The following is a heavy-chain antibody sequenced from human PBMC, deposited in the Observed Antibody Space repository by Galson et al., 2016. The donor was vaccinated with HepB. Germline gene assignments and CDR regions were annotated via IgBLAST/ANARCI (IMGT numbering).Heavy chain of an antibody. CDR2: IWYDGSNK. CDR3: ARRGPSGDYGDF. D-gene: IGHD4-17*01. V-gene: IGHV3-33*01. CDR1: GFTISSYG. J-gene: IGHJ4*02. Sequence: SLRLSCAASGFTISSYGMHWVRQAPGKGLEWVALIWYDGSNKYYADSVKGRFTISRDNSKNTLYLQMNSLRAEDTAVYYCARRGPSGDYGDFWGQGTLVTVSS.